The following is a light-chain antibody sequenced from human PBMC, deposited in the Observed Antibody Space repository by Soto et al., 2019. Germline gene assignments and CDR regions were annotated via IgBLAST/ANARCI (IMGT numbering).Light chain of an antibody. Sequence: IVLTQSPNTLSVSPGDWATLSCRASPGITRAFLAWYQQKPGQAPRLLIYGASTRATGIPDRFTGSGSGTDFTLTISRLEPEDFAVYYCQEYGSSLALTFGGGTKVEI. CDR2: GAS. V-gene: IGKV3-20*01. CDR3: QEYGSSLALT. J-gene: IGKJ4*01. CDR1: PGITRAF.